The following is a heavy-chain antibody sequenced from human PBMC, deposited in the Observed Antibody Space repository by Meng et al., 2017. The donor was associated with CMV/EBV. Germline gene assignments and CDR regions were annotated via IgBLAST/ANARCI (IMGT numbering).Heavy chain of an antibody. CDR2: IKTNSGGT. J-gene: IGHJ4*02. Sequence: QAQRVQSGAAGKKPGASVKVSCKASGYTFTGYYMHWVRQAPGQGLEWMGWIKTNSGGTNYAQKFRGRVTMTRDTSISTAYMELSRLRSDDTAVYYCARDRDGYNWYFDYWGQGTLVTVSS. CDR3: ARDRDGYNWYFDY. CDR1: GYTFTGYY. D-gene: IGHD5-24*01. V-gene: IGHV1-2*02.